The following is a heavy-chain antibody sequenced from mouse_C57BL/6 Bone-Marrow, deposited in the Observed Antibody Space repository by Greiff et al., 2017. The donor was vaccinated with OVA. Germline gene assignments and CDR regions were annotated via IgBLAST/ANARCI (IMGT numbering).Heavy chain of an antibody. J-gene: IGHJ2*01. V-gene: IGHV1-69*01. D-gene: IGHD2-3*01. CDR3: ARVRLLRKDYLDY. CDR1: GYTFTSYW. CDR2: IDPSDSYT. Sequence: QVQLQQPGAELVMPGASVKLSCKASGYTFTSYWMHWVKQRPGQGLEWIGEIDPSDSYTNYNQKFKGKSTLTVDKSSSTDYMQLSSLTSEDSAVYYCARVRLLRKDYLDYWGQGTTLTVSS.